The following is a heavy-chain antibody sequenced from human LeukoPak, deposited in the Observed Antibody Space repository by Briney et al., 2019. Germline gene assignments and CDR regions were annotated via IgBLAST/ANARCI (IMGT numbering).Heavy chain of an antibody. D-gene: IGHD1-26*01. CDR3: ARDVGGSLDY. Sequence: GGSLRLSCAASGFSFSTYWMAWVRQAPGKGLEWVANIKGDESARHQADSVKGRFTISRDNAQKSMYLQMSSLRREDTAVYYCARDVGGSLDYWGQGTLVTVSS. J-gene: IGHJ4*02. V-gene: IGHV3-7*01. CDR1: GFSFSTYW. CDR2: IKGDESAR.